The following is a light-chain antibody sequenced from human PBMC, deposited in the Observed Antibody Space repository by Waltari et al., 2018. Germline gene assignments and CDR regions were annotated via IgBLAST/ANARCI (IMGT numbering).Light chain of an antibody. Sequence: EIVMTQSPATLSVSPGERATLSCRASQSVSSNLAWYQQKPGQTPRLLIYGASTRATGIPARFSGSGSGTEFTLTISSLQSEDFAVYYCQQYNNWPWNTIGQGTKLEIK. CDR1: QSVSSN. CDR3: QQYNNWPWNT. CDR2: GAS. J-gene: IGKJ2*01. V-gene: IGKV3-15*01.